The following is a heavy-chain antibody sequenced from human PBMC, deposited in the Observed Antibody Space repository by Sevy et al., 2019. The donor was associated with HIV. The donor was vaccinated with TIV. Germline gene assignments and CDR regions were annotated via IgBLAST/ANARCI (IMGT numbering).Heavy chain of an antibody. CDR3: ADGYRSHDFGV. V-gene: IGHV3-23*01. D-gene: IGHD3-16*02. CDR1: GFTFSAYA. J-gene: IGHJ4*02. CDR2: ITGSGGTT. Sequence: GGSLRLSCAASGFTFSAYAMGWVRQAPGKGLGWVSDITGSGGTTYYADSVKGRFTISRDNSKNTLYLQMNRLRAEDTAIYFCADGYRSHDFGVWGQGTLVTVSS.